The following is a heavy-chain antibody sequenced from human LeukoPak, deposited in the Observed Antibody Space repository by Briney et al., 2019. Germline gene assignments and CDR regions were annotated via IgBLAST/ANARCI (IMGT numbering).Heavy chain of an antibody. CDR1: GFTFSSYG. J-gene: IGHJ4*02. D-gene: IGHD3-10*01. Sequence: GGSLRLSCAASGFTFSSYGMHWVRQAPGKGLEWVAFIRYDGSNKYYADSVKGRFTISRDNSKNTLYLQMNSLRAEDTAVYYCAKDHFPSGSGCYPGYWGQGTLVTVSS. CDR2: IRYDGSNK. CDR3: AKDHFPSGSGCYPGY. V-gene: IGHV3-30*02.